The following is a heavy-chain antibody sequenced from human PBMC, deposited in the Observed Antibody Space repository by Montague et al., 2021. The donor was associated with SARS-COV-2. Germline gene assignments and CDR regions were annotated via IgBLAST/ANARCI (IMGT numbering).Heavy chain of an antibody. Sequence: SETLSLTCTVSGGTISSSSYYWGWIRQPPGKGLEWIGSIYYSGSTYSNPSLKSRVNISVDTSNNQFSLKLSSVTAADTAVYYCARVGRQQLVRLSGMDVWGQGTTVTVSS. CDR2: IYYSGST. V-gene: IGHV4-39*07. CDR3: ARVGRQQLVRLSGMDV. J-gene: IGHJ6*02. D-gene: IGHD6-13*01. CDR1: GGTISSSSYY.